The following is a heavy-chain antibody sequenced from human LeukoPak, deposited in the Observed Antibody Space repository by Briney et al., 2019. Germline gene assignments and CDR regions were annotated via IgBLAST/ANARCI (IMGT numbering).Heavy chain of an antibody. V-gene: IGHV3-15*01. CDR1: GFSVRNAW. CDR2: IKSKADGGTT. Sequence: VGSLRLSCAASGFSVRNAWMTWVRQAPGKGLEWVGRIKSKADGGTTDHAAPVKGRFTISRDDSKNTLYLQMTSLKTEDTAVYYCTTDVSIASHGLFDSRCQGTMVTVSS. J-gene: IGHJ4*02. CDR3: TTDVSIASHGLFDS. D-gene: IGHD3-3*02.